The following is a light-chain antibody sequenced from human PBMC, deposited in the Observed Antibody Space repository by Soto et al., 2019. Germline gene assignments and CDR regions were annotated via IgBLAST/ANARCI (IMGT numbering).Light chain of an antibody. J-gene: IGKJ1*01. CDR2: GAS. Sequence: EIVLTQSPGTLSLSPGERATLSCRASQSISSSYLAWYQQKPGQAPRPLIYGASSRATGIPDRFSGSGSGTDFTLTISRLEPEDFAVYYCQQYGSPWTFGQGTKVEIK. V-gene: IGKV3-20*01. CDR3: QQYGSPWT. CDR1: QSISSSY.